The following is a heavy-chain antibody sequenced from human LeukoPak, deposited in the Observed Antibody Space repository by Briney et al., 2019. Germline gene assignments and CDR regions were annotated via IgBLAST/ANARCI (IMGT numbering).Heavy chain of an antibody. Sequence: GGSLRLSCAASGFTFRSYSMNWVRQAPGKGLEWVSSISSSSSYIYYADSVKGRFSISRDNAKNSLYLQMNSLRAEDTAVYYCARDPDHGGYFDYWGQGTLVTVSS. CDR3: ARDPDHGGYFDY. J-gene: IGHJ4*02. CDR1: GFTFRSYS. D-gene: IGHD3-10*01. V-gene: IGHV3-21*01. CDR2: ISSSSSYI.